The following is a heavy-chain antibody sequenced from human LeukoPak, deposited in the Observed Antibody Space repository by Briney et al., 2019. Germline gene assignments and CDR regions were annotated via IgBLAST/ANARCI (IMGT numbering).Heavy chain of an antibody. Sequence: GGSLRLSCAASGFSVSDYFMAWVRQAPGKGLQWVSHIDRGGVTEDADSVKGRFTVSRDTSGNIFYLQMTSLRADDTAMYYCARGRASTTIFDFWGQGTLVTVSS. V-gene: IGHV3-53*01. CDR2: IDRGGVT. CDR3: ARGRASTTIFDF. J-gene: IGHJ4*02. D-gene: IGHD5-12*01. CDR1: GFSVSDYF.